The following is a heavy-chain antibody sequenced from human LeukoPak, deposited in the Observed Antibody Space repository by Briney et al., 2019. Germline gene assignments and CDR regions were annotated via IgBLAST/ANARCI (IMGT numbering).Heavy chain of an antibody. J-gene: IGHJ4*02. CDR3: AKLPVTTSVASYFDY. CDR2: ISGSGGST. CDR1: GFTFSSYA. V-gene: IGHV3-23*01. Sequence: GGSLRLSCAASGFTFSSYAMSWVRQAPGKGLEWVSAISGSGGSTYYADSVKGRFTISRDNSKNTLYLQTNSLRAEDTAVYYCAKLPVTTSVASYFDYWGQGTLVTVSS. D-gene: IGHD4-17*01.